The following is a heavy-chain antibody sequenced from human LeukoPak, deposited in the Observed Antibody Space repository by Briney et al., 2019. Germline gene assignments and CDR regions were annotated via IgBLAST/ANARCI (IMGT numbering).Heavy chain of an antibody. CDR2: IYHSGST. D-gene: IGHD3-10*01. CDR1: GGSISSGGYY. Sequence: SETLSLTCAVSGGSISSGGYYWSWIRQPPGKGLEWIGYIYHSGSTYYNPSLKSRVTISVDRSKNQFSLKLSSVTAADTAVYYCARGITMVRPDYWGQGTLVTVSS. V-gene: IGHV4-30-2*01. CDR3: ARGITMVRPDY. J-gene: IGHJ4*02.